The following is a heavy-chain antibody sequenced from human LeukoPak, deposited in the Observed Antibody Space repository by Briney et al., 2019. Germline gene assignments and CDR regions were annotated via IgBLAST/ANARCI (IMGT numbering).Heavy chain of an antibody. CDR1: GYTFTGYY. V-gene: IGHV1-2*02. Sequence: ASVKVSCKASGYTFTGYYMHWVRQAPGQGLEWMGWINPNSGGTNYAQKFQGRVTMTRDTSISTAYMELSRLRSDDTAVYYCARDHGYCSSTSCYRTWFDYWGQGTLVTVSS. D-gene: IGHD2-2*03. CDR3: ARDHGYCSSTSCYRTWFDY. CDR2: INPNSGGT. J-gene: IGHJ4*02.